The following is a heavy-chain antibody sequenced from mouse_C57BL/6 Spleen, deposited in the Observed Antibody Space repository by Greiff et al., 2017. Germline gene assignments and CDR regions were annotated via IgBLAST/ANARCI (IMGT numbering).Heavy chain of an antibody. V-gene: IGHV2-9*01. Sequence: QVQLKESGPGLVAPSPCLSISCTVSGFSLTSYGVDWVRQPPGKGLEWLGVIWVGGSTNYNSALMSRLSISKDNSKGQVFLKMNSMQTDDTATYYCAKQLITTCYAMDYWGQGTSVTVSS. CDR2: IWVGGST. CDR3: AKQLITTCYAMDY. J-gene: IGHJ4*01. CDR1: GFSLTSYG. D-gene: IGHD1-1*01.